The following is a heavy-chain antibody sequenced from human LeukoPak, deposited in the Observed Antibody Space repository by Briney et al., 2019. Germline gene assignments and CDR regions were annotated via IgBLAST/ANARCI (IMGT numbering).Heavy chain of an antibody. Sequence: EASVKVSCKVSGYTLTELSMHWVRQAPGNGLEWMGGFDPEDGETIYAQKFQGRVTMTEDTSTDTAYMELSSLRSEDTAVYYCATVASSYSSGPIFDYWGQGTLVTVSS. J-gene: IGHJ4*02. CDR2: FDPEDGET. V-gene: IGHV1-24*01. CDR3: ATVASSYSSGPIFDY. CDR1: GYTLTELS. D-gene: IGHD3-22*01.